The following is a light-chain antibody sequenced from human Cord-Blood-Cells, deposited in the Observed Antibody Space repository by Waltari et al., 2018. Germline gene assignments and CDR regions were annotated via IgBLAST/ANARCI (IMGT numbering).Light chain of an antibody. Sequence: QSALTQPASVSGSPGQSITISCIGTSSDVGGDNYVSWYQQHPGKAPKLMIYAVSNRPSGVSNRFSVSKSGNTASRTISGLQAEDEAEYYCSSYTSSSTLVFGGGTKLTVL. CDR3: SSYTSSSTLV. CDR2: AVS. V-gene: IGLV2-14*01. CDR1: SSDVGGDNY. J-gene: IGLJ2*01.